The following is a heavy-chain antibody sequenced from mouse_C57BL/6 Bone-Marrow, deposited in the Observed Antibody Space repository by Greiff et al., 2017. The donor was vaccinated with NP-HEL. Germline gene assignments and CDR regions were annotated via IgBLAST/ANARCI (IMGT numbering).Heavy chain of an antibody. J-gene: IGHJ3*01. CDR2: ISSGGSYT. D-gene: IGHD1-1*01. V-gene: IGHV5-6*01. CDR1: GFTFSSYG. CDR3: ARHGHYYGSSPWFAY. Sequence: EVKLVESGGDLVKPGGSLKLSCAASGFTFSSYGMSWVRQTPDKRLEWVATISSGGSYTYYPDSVKGRFTISRDNDKNTLYLQMSSLKSEDTAMYYCARHGHYYGSSPWFAYWGQGTLVTVSA.